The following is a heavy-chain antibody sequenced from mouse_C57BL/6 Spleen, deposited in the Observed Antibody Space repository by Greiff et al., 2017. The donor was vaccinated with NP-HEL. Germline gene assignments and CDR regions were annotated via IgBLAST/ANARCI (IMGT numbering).Heavy chain of an antibody. CDR3: ASEYYVSIYYFDY. Sequence: EVKLQESVAELVRPGASVKLSCTASGFNIKNTYMHWVKQRPEQGLEWIGRIDPANGNTKYAPKFQGKATITADTSSNTAYLQLSSLTSEDTSIYYCASEYYVSIYYFDYWGQSTTLTVSS. CDR2: IDPANGNT. V-gene: IGHV14-3*01. CDR1: GFNIKNTY. D-gene: IGHD1-1*01. J-gene: IGHJ2*01.